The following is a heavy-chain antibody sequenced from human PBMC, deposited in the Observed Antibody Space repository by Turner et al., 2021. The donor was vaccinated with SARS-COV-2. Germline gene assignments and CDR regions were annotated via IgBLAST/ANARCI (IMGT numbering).Heavy chain of an antibody. D-gene: IGHD2-15*01. Sequence: QAQLGQSGPEETMPGAPVKLPCKASGPHFTGNYIHWVRQAPGQGLGWMGWINPNSSGTNYAQKVQGRVTMTRDTSISTAYMELSRLTSDDTAVYYCARDRRLDCSGGSCPGFDPWGQGTLVTVSS. CDR1: GPHFTGNY. J-gene: IGHJ5*02. V-gene: IGHV1-2*02. CDR3: ARDRRLDCSGGSCPGFDP. CDR2: INPNSSGT.